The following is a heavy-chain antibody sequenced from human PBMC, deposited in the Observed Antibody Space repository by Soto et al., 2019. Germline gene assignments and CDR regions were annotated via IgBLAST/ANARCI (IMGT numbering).Heavy chain of an antibody. CDR1: GGSMSNYY. CDR3: ETYSHIGANSADFDN. J-gene: IGHJ4*02. Sequence: SETLSLTCTVSGGSMSNYYWSWIRQPPGKGLEWIGYIYYIGSTNYNPSLKSRVTMSVDTSRNQFSLKLSSVTAADTAVYFCETYSHIGANSADFDNWGQGTLVTVSS. D-gene: IGHD2-21*01. CDR2: IYYIGST. V-gene: IGHV4-59*01.